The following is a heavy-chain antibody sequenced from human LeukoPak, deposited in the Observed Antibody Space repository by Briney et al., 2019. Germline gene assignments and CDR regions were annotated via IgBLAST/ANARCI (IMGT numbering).Heavy chain of an antibody. CDR1: GYSINSGYC. Sequence: SETLSLTCAVSGYSINSGYCWGWIRQPPGKGLEWIGSIYHSGSTYYNPSLKSRVTISVDTSKNQFSLKLSSVTAADTAVYYCARVATTTNPPQRPFDYWGQGTLVTDSS. V-gene: IGHV4-38-2*01. J-gene: IGHJ4*02. CDR2: IYHSGST. D-gene: IGHD5-12*01. CDR3: ARVATTTNPPQRPFDY.